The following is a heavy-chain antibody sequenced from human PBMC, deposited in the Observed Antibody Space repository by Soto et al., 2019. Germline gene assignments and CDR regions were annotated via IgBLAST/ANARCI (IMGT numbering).Heavy chain of an antibody. CDR1: GYTFTNHE. CDR3: ASGAYNWNDYAY. CDR2: MSPKRGNT. V-gene: IGHV1-8*01. D-gene: IGHD1-20*01. Sequence: ASVKVSCKASGYTFTNHEITWVRQAVGQGLEWMGWMSPKRGNTAYAQKFQGRLAMTRNTSISTAYLELGSLTSEDTGVYYCASGAYNWNDYAYWGQGALVTVSS. J-gene: IGHJ4*02.